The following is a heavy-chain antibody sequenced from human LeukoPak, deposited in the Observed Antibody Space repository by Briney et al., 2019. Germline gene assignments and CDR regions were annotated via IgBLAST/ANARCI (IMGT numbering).Heavy chain of an antibody. CDR3: AREGWELLAPGAFDI. J-gene: IGHJ3*02. CDR2: IYYSGSI. CDR1: GGSISSGDYY. V-gene: IGHV4-30-4*01. D-gene: IGHD1-26*01. Sequence: SETLSLTCTVSGGSISSGDYYWSWIRQPPGKGLEWIGYIYYSGSIYYNPSLKSRVTISVDTSKNQFSLKLSSVTAADTAVYYCAREGWELLAPGAFDIWGQGTMVTVSS.